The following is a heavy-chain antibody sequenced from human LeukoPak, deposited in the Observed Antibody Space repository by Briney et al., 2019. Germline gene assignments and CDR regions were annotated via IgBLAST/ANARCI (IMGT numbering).Heavy chain of an antibody. D-gene: IGHD1-26*01. CDR2: IYTSGST. CDR1: GGSISSTSNY. J-gene: IGHJ5*02. Sequence: SETLSLTCTVSGGSISSTSNYWGWIRQPPGKGLEWIGYIYTSGSTNYNPSLKSRVTISVDTSKNQFSLKLSSVTAADTAVYYCARQEWELHGFDPWGQGTLVTVSS. V-gene: IGHV4-61*05. CDR3: ARQEWELHGFDP.